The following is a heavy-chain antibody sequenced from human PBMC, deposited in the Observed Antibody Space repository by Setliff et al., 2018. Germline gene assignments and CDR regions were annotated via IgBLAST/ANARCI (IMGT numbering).Heavy chain of an antibody. Sequence: ASVKVSCKASGYTFTNYGVSWVRQAPGQGLEWMGWLSASNGNRNNAQKFQGRVTMTTDTSTSTAYMELRSLGSDDTAVYYCARDSPTVVTHLRVFDIWGQGTRGTVS. CDR3: ARDSPTVVTHLRVFDI. V-gene: IGHV1-18*01. J-gene: IGHJ3*02. CDR1: GYTFTNYG. D-gene: IGHD4-17*01. CDR2: LSASNGNR.